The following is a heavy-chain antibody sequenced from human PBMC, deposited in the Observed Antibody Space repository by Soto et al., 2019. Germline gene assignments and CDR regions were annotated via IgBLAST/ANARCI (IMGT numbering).Heavy chain of an antibody. J-gene: IGHJ6*02. Sequence: ASVKVSCKASGYTITSHYMHWVRQAPGQGLEWMGVINPSGGSTSYAQKFQGRVTMTRDTSTSTVYMELSSLRSEDTAVYYCARDEIVVATIFRNNYYGMDVWGQGTTVTVSS. CDR3: ARDEIVVATIFRNNYYGMDV. D-gene: IGHD1-26*01. CDR1: GYTITSHY. CDR2: INPSGGST. V-gene: IGHV1-46*01.